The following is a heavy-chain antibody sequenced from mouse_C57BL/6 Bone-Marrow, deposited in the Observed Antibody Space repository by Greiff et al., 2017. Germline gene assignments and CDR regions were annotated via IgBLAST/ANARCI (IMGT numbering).Heavy chain of an antibody. D-gene: IGHD2-4*01. CDR2: IYPGDGDT. Sequence: VKLMESGPELVKPGASVKISCKASGYAFSSSWMNWVKQRPGKGLEWIGRIYPGDGDTNYNGKFKGKATLTADKSSRTADMQLSSLTSEDSAVYFCARRVRDYGFAYWGQGTLVTVSA. V-gene: IGHV1-82*01. CDR1: GYAFSSSW. CDR3: ARRVRDYGFAY. J-gene: IGHJ3*01.